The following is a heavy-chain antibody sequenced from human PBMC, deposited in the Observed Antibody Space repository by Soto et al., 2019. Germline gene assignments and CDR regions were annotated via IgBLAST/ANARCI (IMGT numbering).Heavy chain of an antibody. CDR2: IYYSGST. CDR1: GGSLNSDDYY. CDR3: ARLIKRSYYFDL. V-gene: IGHV4-31*03. J-gene: IGHJ4*02. Sequence: SETLSLTCSVSGGSLNSDDYYWSWIRQHPGKGLEWIGFIYYSGSTYHNPSLKSRVSISQDTSKNQFSLRLSSVTAADTAVYYCARLIKRSYYFDLWGQGALVTVSS. D-gene: IGHD3-10*01.